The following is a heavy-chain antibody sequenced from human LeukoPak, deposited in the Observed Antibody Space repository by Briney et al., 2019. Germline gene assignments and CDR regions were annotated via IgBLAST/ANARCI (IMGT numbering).Heavy chain of an antibody. Sequence: PSETLSLTCTVSGGSISSGSYYWSWIRQPAGKGLEWIGRIYTSGSTNYNPSLKSRVTISVGTSKNQFSLKLSSVTAADTAVYYCARVVIQAAAGTTDYWGQGTLVTVSS. CDR2: IYTSGST. CDR1: GGSISSGSYY. CDR3: ARVVIQAAAGTTDY. V-gene: IGHV4-61*02. J-gene: IGHJ4*02. D-gene: IGHD6-13*01.